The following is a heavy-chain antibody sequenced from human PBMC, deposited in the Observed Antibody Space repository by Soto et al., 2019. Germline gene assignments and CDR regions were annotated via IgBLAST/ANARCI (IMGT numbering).Heavy chain of an antibody. CDR1: GIVFSDY. D-gene: IGHD3-16*01. J-gene: IGHJ5*02. CDR3: ARLPFPWGWFDP. V-gene: IGHV3-11*01. CDR2: ISGSGRTI. Sequence: QVQLVESGGGLVKPGGSLRLSCAASGIVFSDYMSWVRQAPGKGLEWLSSISGSGRTIYSADSVKGRFTISRDNATNSLYLQMNNVRTEDTAVYYCARLPFPWGWFDPWGQGTLVTVSS.